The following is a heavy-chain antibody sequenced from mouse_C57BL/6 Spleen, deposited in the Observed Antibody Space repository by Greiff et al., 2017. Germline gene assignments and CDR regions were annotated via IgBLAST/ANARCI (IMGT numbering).Heavy chain of an antibody. D-gene: IGHD5-1*01. CDR3: ARDLTWFDY. CDR2: INYDGSST. J-gene: IGHJ2*01. V-gene: IGHV5-16*01. Sequence: DVKLVESEGGLVQPGSSMKLSCTASGFTFSDYYMAWVRQVPEKGLEWVANINYDGSSTYYLDSLKSRFIISRDNAKNILYLQMSSLKSEDTATYYCARDLTWFDYWGQGTTLTVSS. CDR1: GFTFSDYY.